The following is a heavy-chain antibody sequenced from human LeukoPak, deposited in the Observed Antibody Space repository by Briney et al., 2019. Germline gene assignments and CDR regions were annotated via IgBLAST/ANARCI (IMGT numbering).Heavy chain of an antibody. D-gene: IGHD6-19*01. CDR2: IKQDGSAQ. Sequence: SGGSLRLSCAASGFTLSPYWMTWVRQAPGKGLEWVANIKQDGSAQHYVDSVKGRFTISRDNSKNTLHLQMNSLRAEDTAVYYCAKVGGGGWFFDYWGQGTLVTVSS. CDR1: GFTLSPYW. V-gene: IGHV3-7*03. CDR3: AKVGGGGWFFDY. J-gene: IGHJ4*02.